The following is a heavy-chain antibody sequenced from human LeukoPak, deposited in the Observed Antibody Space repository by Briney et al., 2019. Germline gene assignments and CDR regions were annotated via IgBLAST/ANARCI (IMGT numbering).Heavy chain of an antibody. CDR1: GFTFSSYG. J-gene: IGHJ6*03. Sequence: GGSLRLSCAASGFTFSSYGMSWVRQAPGKGLEWVSAISGSGGSTYYADSVKGRFTISRDNSKNTLYLQMNSLRAEDTAVYYCAKEVLGYYYYYMDVWGKGTTVTISS. D-gene: IGHD3-10*01. V-gene: IGHV3-23*01. CDR3: AKEVLGYYYYYMDV. CDR2: ISGSGGST.